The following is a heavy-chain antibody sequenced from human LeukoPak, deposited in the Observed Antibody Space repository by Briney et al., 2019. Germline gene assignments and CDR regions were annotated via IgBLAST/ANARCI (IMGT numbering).Heavy chain of an antibody. CDR2: ISWNSGSI. D-gene: IGHD4-17*01. CDR3: AKDLAPLDYGDYVGGMDV. CDR1: GFTFDDYA. V-gene: IGHV3-9*01. Sequence: GRSLRLSCAASGFTFDDYAMHWVRQAPGKGLDWVSGISWNSGSIGYAGSVKGRVTMCRENAKSSLYLQMNSLRAEDTALYYCAKDLAPLDYGDYVGGMDVWGQVTTVTVSS. J-gene: IGHJ6*02.